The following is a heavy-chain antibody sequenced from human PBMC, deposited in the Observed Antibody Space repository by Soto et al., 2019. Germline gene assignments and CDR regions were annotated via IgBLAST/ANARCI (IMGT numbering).Heavy chain of an antibody. CDR3: ARSREHVL. CDR1: GYTFTNYD. J-gene: IGHJ4*02. CDR2: MSPNSGNT. D-gene: IGHD1-1*01. Sequence: ASVKVSCKASGYTFTNYDINWVRQATGQGLEWVGWMSPNSGNTGYAQKFQGRVSMTRNTSISTAYMELSSLNSDDTAVYYCARSREHVLWGQGTLVTVSS. V-gene: IGHV1-8*01.